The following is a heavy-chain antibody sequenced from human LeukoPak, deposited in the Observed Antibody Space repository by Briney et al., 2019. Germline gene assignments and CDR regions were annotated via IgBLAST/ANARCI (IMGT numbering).Heavy chain of an antibody. CDR3: ARGSCSGGSCYWNLYYFDY. CDR1: GGSISSYY. CDR2: IYYSGST. Sequence: SETLSLTCTVSGGSISSYYWSWIRQPPGKGLEWIGYIYYSGSTNYNPSLKSRATISVDTSKNQFSLKLSSVTAADTAVYYCARGSCSGGSCYWNLYYFDYWGQGTLVTVSS. V-gene: IGHV4-59*01. D-gene: IGHD2-15*01. J-gene: IGHJ4*02.